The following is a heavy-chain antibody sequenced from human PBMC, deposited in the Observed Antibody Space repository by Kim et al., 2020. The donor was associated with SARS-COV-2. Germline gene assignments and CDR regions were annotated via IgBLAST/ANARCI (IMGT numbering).Heavy chain of an antibody. Sequence: SETLSLTCTVSGASVTTYYWTWIRQSPGKGLEWIGRIYTSGNTTYNPSLKSRVTMSLDTSKNHFSLRLSSVTAADTAVYYCARHGSLFDPWGQGIVVTVSS. V-gene: IGHV4-4*07. D-gene: IGHD3-10*01. J-gene: IGHJ5*02. CDR2: IYTSGNT. CDR3: ARHGSLFDP. CDR1: GASVTTYY.